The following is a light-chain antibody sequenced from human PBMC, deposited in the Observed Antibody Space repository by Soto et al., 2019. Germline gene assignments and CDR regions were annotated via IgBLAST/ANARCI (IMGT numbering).Light chain of an antibody. CDR3: QHYNSYSEA. CDR2: KAS. J-gene: IGKJ1*01. CDR1: QTISSW. Sequence: DIQMTQSPSTLSGSVGYRVTITCGASQTISSWLAWYQQKPGKAPKLLIYKASTLKSGVPSRFSGSGSGTEFPLTISSLQPDDFATYYCQHYNSYSEAFGQGTMVDIK. V-gene: IGKV1-5*03.